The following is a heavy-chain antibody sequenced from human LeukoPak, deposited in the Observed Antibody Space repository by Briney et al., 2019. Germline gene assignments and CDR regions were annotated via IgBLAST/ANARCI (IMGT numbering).Heavy chain of an antibody. CDR3: ARGRITMVRGVNY. V-gene: IGHV1-2*02. Sequence: ASVKVSCKASGYTFTGYYMHWVRQAPGQGLEWMGWINPNSGGTNYAQKFRGRVTMTRDTSISTAYMELSRLRSDDTAVYYCARGRITMVRGVNYWGQGTLVTVSS. CDR2: INPNSGGT. D-gene: IGHD3-10*01. J-gene: IGHJ4*02. CDR1: GYTFTGYY.